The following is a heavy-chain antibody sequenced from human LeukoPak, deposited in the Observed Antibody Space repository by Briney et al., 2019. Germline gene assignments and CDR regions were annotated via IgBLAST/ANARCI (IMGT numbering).Heavy chain of an antibody. D-gene: IGHD2-2*01. CDR3: ARSLTSTDAFDI. CDR1: GYTFATYY. V-gene: IGHV1-46*01. J-gene: IGHJ3*02. CDR2: INPSGGTT. Sequence: ASVKVSCKASGYTFATYYMHWVRQAPGQGLEWMGIINPSGGTTSYAQKFQGRVTMTRDTSTSTVYMELSSLRSGDTAVYYCARSLTSTDAFDIWGQGTMVTVSS.